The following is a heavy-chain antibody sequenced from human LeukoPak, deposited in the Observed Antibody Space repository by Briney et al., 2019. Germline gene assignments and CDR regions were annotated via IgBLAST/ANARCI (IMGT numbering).Heavy chain of an antibody. CDR1: GGTFSSYA. D-gene: IGHD3-16*01. V-gene: IGHV1-69*13. CDR2: IIPIFGTA. J-gene: IGHJ6*02. CDR3: ARDLRPYYYGMDV. Sequence: SVKVSCKASGGTFSSYAISWVRQAPGQGLEWMGGIIPIFGTANYAQKFQGRVTITADESTSTAYMELSSLRSEDTAVYYCARDLRPYYYGMDVWGQGTTVTVSS.